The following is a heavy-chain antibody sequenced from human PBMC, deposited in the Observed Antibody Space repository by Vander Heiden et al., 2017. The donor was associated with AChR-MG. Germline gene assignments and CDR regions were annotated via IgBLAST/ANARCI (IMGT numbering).Heavy chain of an antibody. CDR2: SHGSGGTT. Sequence: EVHLLESGGGLVQPGGSLRLSCAASRFNFSSHAMGWGRQGTGRGLEWVATSHGSGGTTFDADSGKGRFTISRDDSKSTLYREMKSLRAEDTAVYYCALEEWGYFDYWGQGTLVTVSS. D-gene: IGHD1-1*01. CDR3: ALEEWGYFDY. CDR1: RFNFSSHA. J-gene: IGHJ4*02. V-gene: IGHV3-23*01.